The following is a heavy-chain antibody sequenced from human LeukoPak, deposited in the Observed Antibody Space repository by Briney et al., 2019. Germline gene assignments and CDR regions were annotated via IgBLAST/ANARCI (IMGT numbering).Heavy chain of an antibody. CDR2: IYTSGST. J-gene: IGHJ3*02. Sequence: SETLSLTCTVSGGSISSGSYYWGWLRQPAGTGLEWIGRIYTSGSTNYNPSLKSRVTISVDTSKDQFSLKLSSVTAADTAVYYCARAGPLNAFDIWGQGTMVTVSS. V-gene: IGHV4-61*02. CDR1: GGSISSGSYY. CDR3: ARAGPLNAFDI.